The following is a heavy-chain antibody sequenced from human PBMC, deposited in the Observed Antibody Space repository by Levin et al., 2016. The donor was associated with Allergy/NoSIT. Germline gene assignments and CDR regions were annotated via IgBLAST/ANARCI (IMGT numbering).Heavy chain of an antibody. J-gene: IGHJ4*02. V-gene: IGHV3-30*19. CDR3: ARDQIPYGSGRGAGVKFDY. Sequence: GSLRLSCVASGFTFSSYGMHWVRQAPGKGLEWVAVISYDGSNKYYADSVKGRFTISRDNSKNTLYLQMNSLRAEDTAVYYCARDQIPYGSGRGAGVKFDYWGQGTLVTVSS. CDR1: GFTFSSYG. CDR2: ISYDGSNK. D-gene: IGHD3-10*01.